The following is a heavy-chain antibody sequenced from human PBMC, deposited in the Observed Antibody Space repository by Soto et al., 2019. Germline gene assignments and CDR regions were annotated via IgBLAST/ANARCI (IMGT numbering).Heavy chain of an antibody. CDR3: ARVAVAGTRFDS. CDR1: GGSISSSNW. Sequence: QVQLQESGPGLVKPSGTLSLTCAVSGGSISSSNWWSWVRQPPGKGLEWIGEIYHSGSTNYNPSLQGRVTISGDQSKHPFSLQLSSVTAAATAVYYCARVAVAGTRFDSWGQGTLVTVSS. D-gene: IGHD6-19*01. CDR2: IYHSGST. J-gene: IGHJ4*02. V-gene: IGHV4-4*02.